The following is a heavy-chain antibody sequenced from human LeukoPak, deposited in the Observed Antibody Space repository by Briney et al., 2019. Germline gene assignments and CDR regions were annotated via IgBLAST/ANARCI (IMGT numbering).Heavy chain of an antibody. CDR3: ARGRKNSSGYYYVTRYGMDV. Sequence: PSETLSLTCAVYGGSFSGYYWSWIRQPPGKGLEWIGEINHSGNTNYNPSPKSRVTISVDTSKNQFSLKLSSVTAADTAVYYCARGRKNSSGYYYVTRYGMDVWGQGTTVTVSS. D-gene: IGHD3-22*01. CDR1: GGSFSGYY. CDR2: INHSGNT. J-gene: IGHJ6*02. V-gene: IGHV4-34*01.